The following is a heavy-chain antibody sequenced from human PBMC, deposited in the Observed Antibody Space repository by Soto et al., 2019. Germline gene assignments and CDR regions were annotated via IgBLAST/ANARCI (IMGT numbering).Heavy chain of an antibody. J-gene: IGHJ4*02. D-gene: IGHD5-12*01. Sequence: SQTLSLSSTLSGALIPSNYWTWAAQSPGKGLEWIGYVYNSGSTNSNPSLKSRVTISEDTSKSQFSLKVSSMSAADTAVYYCARYRRESVAGYTLDYWGQGILVTVS. V-gene: IGHV4-59*01. CDR1: GALIPSNY. CDR2: VYNSGST. CDR3: ARYRRESVAGYTLDY.